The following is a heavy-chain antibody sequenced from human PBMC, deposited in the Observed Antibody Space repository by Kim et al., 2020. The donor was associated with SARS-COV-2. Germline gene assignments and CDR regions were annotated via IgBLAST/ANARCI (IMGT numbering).Heavy chain of an antibody. CDR2: ISYDGSNK. CDR1: GFTFSSYG. CDR3: ARASAFYSSGWIYYYYG. V-gene: IGHV3-30*04. J-gene: IGHJ6*01. Sequence: GGSLRLSCAASGFTFSSYGMHWVRQAPGKGLEWVAVISYDGSNKNYVDSVKGRFTISRDNSKNTLYLQMNSLRAEDTAVYYCARASAFYSSGWIYYYYG. D-gene: IGHD3-22*01.